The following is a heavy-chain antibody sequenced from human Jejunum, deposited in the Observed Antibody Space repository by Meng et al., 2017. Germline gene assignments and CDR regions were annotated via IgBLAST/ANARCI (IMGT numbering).Heavy chain of an antibody. CDR3: AFVEAGTNQGAFDI. Sequence: SETLSLTCAVYGGSFSGYYWSWIRQPPGKGLEWIGEISHSGYTKYNPSLKSRVTISLDTSKNPFSLRLSSVTAADTAIYYCAFVEAGTNQGAFDIWGQGTMVT. V-gene: IGHV4-34*01. CDR1: GGSFSGYY. CDR2: ISHSGYT. D-gene: IGHD1-7*01. J-gene: IGHJ3*02.